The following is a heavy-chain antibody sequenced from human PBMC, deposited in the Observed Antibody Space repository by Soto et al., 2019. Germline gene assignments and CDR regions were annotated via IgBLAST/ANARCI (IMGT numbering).Heavy chain of an antibody. CDR3: ARERGGGFGDV. Sequence: EVQLVESGGGLVQPGGSLRLSCAASGFTFSSYYMNWFRQAPGKGLVWVARITSDGSSTTYADSVKGRFTISRDNAKNTLYLQMTSLRAEDTAVYSCARERGGGFGDVWGQGTTVTV. D-gene: IGHD3-10*01. CDR1: GFTFSSYY. J-gene: IGHJ6*02. V-gene: IGHV3-74*01. CDR2: ITSDGSST.